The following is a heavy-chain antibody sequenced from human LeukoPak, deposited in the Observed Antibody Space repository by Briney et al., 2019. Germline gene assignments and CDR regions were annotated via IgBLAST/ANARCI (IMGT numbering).Heavy chain of an antibody. V-gene: IGHV4-34*01. J-gene: IGHJ4*02. CDR1: GGSFSGYY. Sequence: SETLSLTCAVYGGSFSGYYWSWIRQPPGKGLEWIGEINHSGSTNYNPSLKSRVTISVDTSKNQFSLKLNSLTTADTAVYYCTRGAGWLIDYWGQGILITVSS. D-gene: IGHD3-16*01. CDR3: TRGAGWLIDY. CDR2: INHSGST.